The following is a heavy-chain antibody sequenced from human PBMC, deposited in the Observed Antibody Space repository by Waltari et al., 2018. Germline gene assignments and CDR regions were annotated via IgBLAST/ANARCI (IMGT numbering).Heavy chain of an antibody. CDR2: LPYSGAT. D-gene: IGHD5-12*01. J-gene: IGHJ3*01. CDR3: ATYIGASLGTAAFDV. Sequence: QLQLQESGPGLVKSSETLSLTCSVSGVSITSDRHYWGWIRQPPGQGLEWIATLPYSGATYSSPSLKSRVTISRDTSKNQVSLQLGSVTAADTAVYYCATYIGASLGTAAFDVWGQGTMVTVSS. CDR1: GVSITSDRHY. V-gene: IGHV4-39*01.